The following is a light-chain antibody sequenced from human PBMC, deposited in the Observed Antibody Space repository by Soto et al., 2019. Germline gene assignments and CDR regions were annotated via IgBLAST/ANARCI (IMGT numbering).Light chain of an antibody. CDR3: TSYTVTTRSYV. Sequence: QSALAQPASVSESPGQSITISCTGTNSDVGGYNYVSWYRQYPGKVPELMIYDVSNRPSGVSNRFSGSKSGNTASLTISGLQAEDEADYYCTSYTVTTRSYVFGTGTKVHRP. V-gene: IGLV2-14*03. J-gene: IGLJ1*01. CDR2: DVS. CDR1: NSDVGGYNY.